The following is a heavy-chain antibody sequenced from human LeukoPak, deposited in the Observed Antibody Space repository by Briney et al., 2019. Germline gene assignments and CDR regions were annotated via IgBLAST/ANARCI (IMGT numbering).Heavy chain of an antibody. Sequence: GGSLRLSCAASGFTFSSHGMHWVRQAPGKGLEWVAIIWFDGSYKYYGDSVKGRFTISRDNSKNTLYLQMNSLRAEDTAVYYCARDSNRGSPGSYGDDFDYWGQGTLVTVSS. J-gene: IGHJ4*02. D-gene: IGHD5-18*01. CDR2: IWFDGSYK. CDR1: GFTFSSHG. V-gene: IGHV3-30*02. CDR3: ARDSNRGSPGSYGDDFDY.